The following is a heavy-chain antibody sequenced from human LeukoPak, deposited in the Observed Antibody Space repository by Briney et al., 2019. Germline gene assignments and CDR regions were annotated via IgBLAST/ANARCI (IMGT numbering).Heavy chain of an antibody. J-gene: IGHJ1*01. CDR1: GYTFTSYD. V-gene: IGHV1-8*01. D-gene: IGHD1-14*01. Sequence: ASVKVSCKASGYTFTSYDINWVRQATGQGLEWMGWMNPNSGNTGYAQKFQGRVTMTRDTSISTAYMELSRLRSDDTAVYYCARDPPDAEYFQHWGQGTLVTVSS. CDR3: ARDPPDAEYFQH. CDR2: MNPNSGNT.